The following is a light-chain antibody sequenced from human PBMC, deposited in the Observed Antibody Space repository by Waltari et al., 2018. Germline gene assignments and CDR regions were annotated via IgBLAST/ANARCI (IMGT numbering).Light chain of an antibody. CDR3: LLHFHAAWV. CDR1: TGADTRGNH. J-gene: IGLJ3*02. CDR2: STN. Sequence: QTVVTQEPSMTVSPGGTVTLTCASSTGADTRGNHPTWFQQKPGQAPRALIYSTNNKHSWTPARFSGSLLGGKAALTLSGVQPEDEADYYCLLHFHAAWVFGGGTKLTVL. V-gene: IGLV7-43*01.